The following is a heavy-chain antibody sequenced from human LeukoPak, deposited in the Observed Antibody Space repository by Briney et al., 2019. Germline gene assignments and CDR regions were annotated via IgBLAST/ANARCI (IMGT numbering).Heavy chain of an antibody. CDR3: ARDWVCGGSCYSGAFDI. J-gene: IGHJ3*02. V-gene: IGHV4-39*07. D-gene: IGHD2-15*01. Sequence: PSETLSLTCTVSGGSISSSSYYWGWIRQPPGKGLEWIGSIYYSGSTYYNPSLKSRVTISVDTSKNQFSLKLSSVTAADTAVYYCARDWVCGGSCYSGAFDIWGQGTMVTVSS. CDR1: GGSISSSSYY. CDR2: IYYSGST.